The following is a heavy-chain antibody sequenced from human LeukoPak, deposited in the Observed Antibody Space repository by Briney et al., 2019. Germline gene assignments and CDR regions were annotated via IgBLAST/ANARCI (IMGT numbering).Heavy chain of an antibody. V-gene: IGHV3-30*02. CDR3: ATPTYYYDSSGYSLDY. CDR2: IRYDGSNK. J-gene: IGHJ4*02. CDR1: GFTFSSCG. D-gene: IGHD3-22*01. Sequence: GGSLRLSCAASGFTFSSCGMHWVRQAPGKGLEWVAFIRYDGSNKYYADSVKGRFTISRDNSKNTLYLQMNSLRAEDTAVYYCATPTYYYDSSGYSLDYWGQGTLVTVSS.